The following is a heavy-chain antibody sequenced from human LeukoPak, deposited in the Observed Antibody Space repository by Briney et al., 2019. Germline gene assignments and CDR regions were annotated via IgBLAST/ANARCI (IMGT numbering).Heavy chain of an antibody. Sequence: GGSLRLSCAASGFTFDDYGMSWVRQAPGKGLEWVSYISSSASTIYYADSVKGRFTISRDNAKNSLFLQMNSLRAEDTAVYYCARRAARSPYFDYWGQGILVTVSS. J-gene: IGHJ4*02. CDR1: GFTFDDYG. D-gene: IGHD6-6*01. V-gene: IGHV3-11*04. CDR3: ARRAARSPYFDY. CDR2: ISSSASTI.